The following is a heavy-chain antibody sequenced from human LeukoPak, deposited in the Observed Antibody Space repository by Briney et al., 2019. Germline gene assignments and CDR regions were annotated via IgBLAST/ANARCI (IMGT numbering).Heavy chain of an antibody. CDR2: ISSSSNYI. J-gene: IGHJ4*02. D-gene: IGHD4-11*01. CDR3: ARAYTTVTTIQVY. Sequence: KPGGSLRLSCAASGFTFSTYNMNWVRQAPGKGLEWVSSISSSSNYIYYADSVKGRFTISRDNAKNSLYLQMNSLRAEDTAVYYCARAYTTVTTIQVYWGQGTPVTVSS. V-gene: IGHV3-21*01. CDR1: GFTFSTYN.